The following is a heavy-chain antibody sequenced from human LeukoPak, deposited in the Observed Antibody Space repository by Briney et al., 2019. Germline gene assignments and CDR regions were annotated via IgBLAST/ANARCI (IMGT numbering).Heavy chain of an antibody. D-gene: IGHD6-13*01. CDR1: GGTFSSYA. J-gene: IGHJ4*02. CDR3: ARGAIAAAGTLFDY. V-gene: IGHV1-69*04. CDR2: IIPILGLA. Sequence: SSVKVSCKASGGTFSSYAISWVRQAPGQALEWMGRIIPILGLANYAQKFQGRVTITADKSTSTAYMELRSLRSEDTAVYYCARGAIAAAGTLFDYWGQGTLVTVSS.